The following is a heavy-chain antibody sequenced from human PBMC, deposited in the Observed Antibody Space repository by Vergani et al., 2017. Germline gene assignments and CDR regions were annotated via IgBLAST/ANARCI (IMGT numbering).Heavy chain of an antibody. Sequence: EVQLVESGGGLVQPGRSLRLSCAASGFTFDDYAMHWVRQAPGKGLEWVSGISWNRGSIGYADSVKGRLTISRDNRKNSLYPQMNSLRAEDTALYYCAKGPGDGGWFDPWGQGTLVTVSS. CDR1: GFTFDDYA. V-gene: IGHV3-9*01. D-gene: IGHD4-17*01. CDR2: ISWNRGSI. J-gene: IGHJ5*02. CDR3: AKGPGDGGWFDP.